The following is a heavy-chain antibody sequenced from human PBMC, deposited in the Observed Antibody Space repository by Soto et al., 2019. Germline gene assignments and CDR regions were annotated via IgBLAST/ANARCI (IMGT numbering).Heavy chain of an antibody. CDR1: GGSLSGYY. CDR2: VYYSGGA. D-gene: IGHD2-21*02. Sequence: KTRSLTSTGSGGSLSGYYWSWSRQAPGKGLEWIGNVYYSGGAKYNPSVKRRVSISVDTYKNQCSLKLSSVNAEDKAVYYCTRHGDGPITTNTCYYYGMDVWGPGITVTVS. J-gene: IGHJ6*02. CDR3: TRHGDGPITTNTCYYYGMDV. V-gene: IGHV4-59*01.